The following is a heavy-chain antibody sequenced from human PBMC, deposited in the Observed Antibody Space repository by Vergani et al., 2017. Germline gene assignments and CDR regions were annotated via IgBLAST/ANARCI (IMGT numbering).Heavy chain of an antibody. V-gene: IGHV4-31*02. J-gene: IGHJ6*02. Sequence: VQLLESGGGLVQPGGSLRLSCAASGFTFSSYAMSWVRQAPGKGLEWIGYIYNSGSTYYNPSLRSRLTISVDTSKNQFSLKLSSVTAADTAVYYCARELFSGGMDVWGQGTTVTVSS. CDR1: GFTFSSYA. CDR3: ARELFSGGMDV. CDR2: IYNSGST. D-gene: IGHD3-10*01.